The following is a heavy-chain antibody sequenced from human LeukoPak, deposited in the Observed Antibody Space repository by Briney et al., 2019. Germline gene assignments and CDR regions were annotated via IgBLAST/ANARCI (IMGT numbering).Heavy chain of an antibody. CDR2: IWYDGSNK. Sequence: GGSLRLSCAASGFTFSSYGMHWVRQAPGKGLEWVALIWYDGSNKYYADSVKGRFTISRDNSKNTLYLQMNSLRAEDTAVYYCARHYDILTDTEPGFDLWGRGTLVTVSS. J-gene: IGHJ2*01. D-gene: IGHD3-9*01. V-gene: IGHV3-33*01. CDR1: GFTFSSYG. CDR3: ARHYDILTDTEPGFDL.